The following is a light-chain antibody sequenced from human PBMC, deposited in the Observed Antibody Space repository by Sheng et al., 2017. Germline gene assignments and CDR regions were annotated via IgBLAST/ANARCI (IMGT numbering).Light chain of an antibody. CDR1: QSVSRY. CDR3: QQRSNWPRT. Sequence: EVVLTQSPGTLSLSPGERATLSCRASQSVSRYLAWYQHKPGQAPRLLIYGASSRAPGIPARFSGSGSGTDFTLTISSLEPEDFAVYYCQQRSNWPRTFGQGTKVEIK. V-gene: IGKV3-11*01. CDR2: GAS. J-gene: IGKJ1*01.